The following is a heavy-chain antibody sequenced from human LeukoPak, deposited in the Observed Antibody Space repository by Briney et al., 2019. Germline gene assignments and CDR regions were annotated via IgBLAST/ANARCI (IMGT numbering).Heavy chain of an antibody. CDR2: IYYTGST. V-gene: IGHV4-59*01. CDR1: GGSISSSY. CDR3: ASLVDGNLYFGNHEDY. D-gene: IGHD1-14*01. J-gene: IGHJ4*02. Sequence: SETLSLTCTVSGGSISSSYWSWIRQPPGKGLERLGYIYYTGSTNYNPSLKSRVTMSVDTSKNQFSLRLSSVTAADTAVYYCASLVDGNLYFGNHEDYWGQGAVVSVSS.